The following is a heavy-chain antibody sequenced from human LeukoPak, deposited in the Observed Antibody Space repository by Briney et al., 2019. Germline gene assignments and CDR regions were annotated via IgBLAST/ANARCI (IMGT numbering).Heavy chain of an antibody. D-gene: IGHD1-26*01. CDR1: GFTFSSYS. J-gene: IGHJ4*02. Sequence: GGSLRLSCAASGFTFSSYSMNWVRQAPGKGPEWVSVIYSGGSTYYADSVKGRFTISRDNAKNSLYLQMNNLRAEDTAVYYCARGGELLRPADYWGQGALVTVSS. CDR2: IYSGGST. V-gene: IGHV3-66*01. CDR3: ARGGELLRPADY.